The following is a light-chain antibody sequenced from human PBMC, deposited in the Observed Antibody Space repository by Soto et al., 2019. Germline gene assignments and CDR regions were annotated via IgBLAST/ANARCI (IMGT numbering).Light chain of an antibody. V-gene: IGKV1-5*01. CDR2: DAS. Sequence: DIQMTQSPSTLSASVGDRVTITCRASQSISSWLAWYQQKPGKAPKLLIYDASSLESGVPSRFSGSGSGTEFTLTISGLQPDDFATYYCQQFNSYPITFGQGTRREIK. CDR3: QQFNSYPIT. CDR1: QSISSW. J-gene: IGKJ5*01.